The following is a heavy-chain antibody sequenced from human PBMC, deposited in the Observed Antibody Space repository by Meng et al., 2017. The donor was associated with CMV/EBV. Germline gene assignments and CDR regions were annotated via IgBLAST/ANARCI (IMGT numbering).Heavy chain of an antibody. Sequence: GESLTLSCAASGFTFDDYTMHWVRQAPGQGLGWVSLISWDGGSTYYADSVKGRFNISRDNSKNSLYLQMNSLRTEDTALYYCAKDVGYFTNVVCYTDYFDYWGQGTLVTVSS. CDR2: ISWDGGST. CDR1: GFTFDDYT. CDR3: AKDVGYFTNVVCYTDYFDY. D-gene: IGHD2-8*01. V-gene: IGHV3-43*01. J-gene: IGHJ4*02.